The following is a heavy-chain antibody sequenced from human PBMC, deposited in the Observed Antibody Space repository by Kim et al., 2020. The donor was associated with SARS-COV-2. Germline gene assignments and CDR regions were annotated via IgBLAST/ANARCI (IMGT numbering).Heavy chain of an antibody. D-gene: IGHD6-19*01. CDR2: IGSGPTNT. CDR1: GFPFSSYT. V-gene: IGHV3-48*02. Sequence: GGSLRLSCVASGFPFSSYTFSWVRQAPGKGLEWIAYIGSGPTNTHYADSVKGRLTISRDNDKDTIYLQMSNLRDEDTAVYYCSSRAGGWVHFWGQGTL. J-gene: IGHJ4*02. CDR3: SSRAGGWVHF.